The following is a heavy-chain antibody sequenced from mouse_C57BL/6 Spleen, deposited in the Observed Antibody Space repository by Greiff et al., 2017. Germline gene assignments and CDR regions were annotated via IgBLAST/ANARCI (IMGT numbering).Heavy chain of an antibody. CDR2: IDPANGNT. CDR1: GFNIKNTY. D-gene: IGHD2-3*01. J-gene: IGHJ1*03. Sequence: EVKLEESVAELVRPGASVKLSCTASGFNIKNTYMHWVKQRPEQGLEWIGRIDPANGNTKYAPKFQGKATITADTSSNTAYLQLSSLTSEDTAIYYCARRDGYYEGYFDVWGTGTTVTVSS. CDR3: ARRDGYYEGYFDV. V-gene: IGHV14-3*01.